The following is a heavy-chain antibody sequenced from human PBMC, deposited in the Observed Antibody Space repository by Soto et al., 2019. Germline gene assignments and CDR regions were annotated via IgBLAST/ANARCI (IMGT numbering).Heavy chain of an antibody. D-gene: IGHD4-17*01. CDR2: VIPILDSA. CDR1: GDMFNSYT. CDR3: AREMTTVHNYFDP. Sequence: QVQLVQSGAEVKKPGSSVKVSCKASGDMFNSYTFSWVRQAPGQGLEWMGRVIPILDSANYAQKFQGRVKITAHRSTSTSYMQMTSLRSEDTAIYFCAREMTTVHNYFDPWGQGTLVTVSS. V-gene: IGHV1-69*08. J-gene: IGHJ5*02.